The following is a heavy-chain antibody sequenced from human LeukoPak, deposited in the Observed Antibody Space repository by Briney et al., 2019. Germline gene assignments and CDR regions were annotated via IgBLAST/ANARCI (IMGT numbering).Heavy chain of an antibody. CDR3: AREGIAAAGTGDY. V-gene: IGHV4-30-2*01. CDR2: IYHSGST. Sequence: PSQTLSLTCAVSGGSISSGGYSWSWIRQPPGKGLEWIGYIYHSGSTYYNPSLKSRVTISVDRSKNQFSLKLSSVTAADTAVYYCAREGIAAAGTGDYWGQGTLVTVSS. D-gene: IGHD6-13*01. CDR1: GGSISSGGYS. J-gene: IGHJ4*02.